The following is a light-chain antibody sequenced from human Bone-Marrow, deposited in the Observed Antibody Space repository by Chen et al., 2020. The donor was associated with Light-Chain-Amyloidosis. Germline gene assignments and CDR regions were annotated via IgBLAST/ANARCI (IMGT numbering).Light chain of an antibody. V-gene: IGLV3-1*01. J-gene: IGLJ2*01. Sequence: SYEVTQPPSVSVSPGQTASITCSGDKLGEKYATWYQQKPGHSPVLVIYEDFRRPSGIPERFSGSNSGNTATLTISGTQTEDEAVYYCQAWDTSSAPFGGGTKLTV. CDR1: KLGEKY. CDR2: EDF. CDR3: QAWDTSSAP.